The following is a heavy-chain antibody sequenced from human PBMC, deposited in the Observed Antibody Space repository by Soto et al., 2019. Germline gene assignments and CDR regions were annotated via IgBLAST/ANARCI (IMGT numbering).Heavy chain of an antibody. CDR1: GFTFSSYG. V-gene: IGHV3-30*18. D-gene: IGHD3-10*01. CDR2: ISYDGSNK. CDR3: AKGRGVRAVVAFDI. Sequence: PGGSLRLSCAASGFTFSSYGMHWVRQAPGKGLEWVAVISYDGSNKYYADSVKGRLTISRDNSKNTLYLQMNSLRAEDTAAYYCAKGRGVRAVVAFDIRGQGKMVTVS. J-gene: IGHJ3*02.